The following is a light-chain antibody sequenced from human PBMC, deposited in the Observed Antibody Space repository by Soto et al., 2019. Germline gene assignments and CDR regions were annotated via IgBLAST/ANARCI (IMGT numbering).Light chain of an antibody. J-gene: IGKJ4*01. Sequence: DIQMTQSPSSLSASVGDRVAIPCRTSQNIRNYFNWYQQKPGKAPRVLIYGAASLQSGVPSRFSGSGSGTNFSLTINSLQPEDYATYYCQQSYNIQALTFGGGTKVDIK. V-gene: IGKV1-39*01. CDR1: QNIRNY. CDR3: QQSYNIQALT. CDR2: GAA.